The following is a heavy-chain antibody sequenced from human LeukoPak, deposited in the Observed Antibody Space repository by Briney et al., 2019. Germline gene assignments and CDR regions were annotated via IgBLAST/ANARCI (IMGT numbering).Heavy chain of an antibody. CDR1: GFTFSSYW. D-gene: IGHD3-3*01. Sequence: GGSLRLSCAASGFTFSSYWMSWVRQAPGKGLEWVANIKQDGSEKYYVDSVKGRFTISRDNAKNSLYLQMNSLRAEDTAVYYCARAPNYDFWGGYGFDYWGQGTLVTVSS. J-gene: IGHJ4*02. CDR2: IKQDGSEK. CDR3: ARAPNYDFWGGYGFDY. V-gene: IGHV3-7*01.